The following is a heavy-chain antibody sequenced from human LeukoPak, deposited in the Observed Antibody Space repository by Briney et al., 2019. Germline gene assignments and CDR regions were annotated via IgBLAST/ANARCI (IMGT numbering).Heavy chain of an antibody. D-gene: IGHD3-16*01. V-gene: IGHV3-23*01. CDR3: AKGYKGYLWGISGFVGTVYFDQ. CDR2: ITESDHSA. J-gene: IGHJ4*02. Sequence: GGSLTHPCAASGFTFSRFAMSWVRQPPGKGLEWVSSITESDHSAHYADSVKGRFTMPRDDSKSTIYLQMNSLRADDTAVYYCAKGYKGYLWGISGFVGTVYFDQWGQG. CDR1: GFTFSRFA.